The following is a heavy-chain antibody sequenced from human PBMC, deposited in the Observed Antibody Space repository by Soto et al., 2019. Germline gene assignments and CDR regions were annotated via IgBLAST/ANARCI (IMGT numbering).Heavy chain of an antibody. CDR1: GYTFTSYG. D-gene: IGHD5-12*01. CDR3: ARDSGPHVERGYSGYDSRDDY. Sequence: GASVKVSCKASGYTFTSYGISWVRQAPGQGLEWMGWISAYNGNTNYAQKLQGRVTMTTDTSTSTAYMELRSLRSDDTAVYYCARDSGPHVERGYSGYDSRDDYWGQGTLVTVSS. V-gene: IGHV1-18*04. CDR2: ISAYNGNT. J-gene: IGHJ4*02.